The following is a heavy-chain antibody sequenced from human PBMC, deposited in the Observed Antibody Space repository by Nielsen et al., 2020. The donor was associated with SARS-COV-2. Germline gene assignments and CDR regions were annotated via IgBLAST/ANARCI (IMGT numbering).Heavy chain of an antibody. CDR2: IYYSGST. J-gene: IGHJ4*02. D-gene: IGHD2-21*02. CDR1: GGSISSYY. V-gene: IGHV4-59*06. Sequence: SETLSLTCTVSGGSISSYYWSWIRQHPGKGLEWIGYIYYSGSTYYNPSLKSRVTISVDTSKNQFSLKLSSVTAADTAVYYCARLLCGGDCLDYWGQGTLVTVSS. CDR3: ARLLCGGDCLDY.